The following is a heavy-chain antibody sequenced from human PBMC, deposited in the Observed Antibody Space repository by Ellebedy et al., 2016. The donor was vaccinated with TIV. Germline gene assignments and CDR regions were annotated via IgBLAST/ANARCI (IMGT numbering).Heavy chain of an antibody. J-gene: IGHJ4*02. D-gene: IGHD2-21*01. CDR2: IDTDGSRT. Sequence: GGSLRLXXAVSGLTFNRYWMYWVRQVPGKGLVWVSRIDTDGSRTDYADSVKGRFTISRDNAKSTLYLQMNSLRVEDSALYYCASGMVVLMTGTSDYWGQGTLVTVSS. CDR3: ASGMVVLMTGTSDY. CDR1: GLTFNRYW. V-gene: IGHV3-74*01.